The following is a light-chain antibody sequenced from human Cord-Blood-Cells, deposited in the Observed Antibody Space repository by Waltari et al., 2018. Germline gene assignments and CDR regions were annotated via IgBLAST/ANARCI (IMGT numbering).Light chain of an antibody. Sequence: DIVMTQSPASLAVSTGERATINCQSSQSVLYSSNNKNYLAWYQQKPGQPPKLLIYWASTRESGVPDRFSGSGSGTDFTLTISSLQAEDVAVYYCQQYYSTPYTFGQGTKLEIK. CDR1: QSVLYSSNNKNY. CDR2: WAS. CDR3: QQYYSTPYT. J-gene: IGKJ2*01. V-gene: IGKV4-1*01.